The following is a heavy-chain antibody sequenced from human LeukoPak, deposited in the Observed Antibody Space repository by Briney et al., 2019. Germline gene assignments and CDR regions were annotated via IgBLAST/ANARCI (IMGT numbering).Heavy chain of an antibody. CDR3: TRTVAAAGTFDY. CDR2: IRGKTYGGTT. CDR1: GFTFGDYP. V-gene: IGHV3-49*04. D-gene: IGHD6-13*01. Sequence: GGSLRLSCTASGFTFGDYPMSWVRQAPGKGRGWVGFIRGKTYGGTTEYAASVKGRFTISRDDSQSIAYLQMNSLQTEDTAVYYCTRTVAAAGTFDYWGQGTLVTVSS. J-gene: IGHJ4*02.